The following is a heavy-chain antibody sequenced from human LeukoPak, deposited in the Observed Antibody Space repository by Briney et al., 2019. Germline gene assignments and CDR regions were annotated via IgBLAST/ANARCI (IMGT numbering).Heavy chain of an antibody. CDR1: GFIFSDYG. CDR2: ITFDGKRK. D-gene: IGHD2-15*01. CDR3: AKWAGDNPINYMDV. J-gene: IGHJ6*03. V-gene: IGHV3-33*05. Sequence: PGTSLRLSCAPSGFIFSDYGMHWVRQAPGKGLEWVAGITFDGKRKDHADSVKGRFTISRDNSNDMLYFQMNSLRAEDSAVYYCAKWAGDNPINYMDVWGKGTTVTVSS.